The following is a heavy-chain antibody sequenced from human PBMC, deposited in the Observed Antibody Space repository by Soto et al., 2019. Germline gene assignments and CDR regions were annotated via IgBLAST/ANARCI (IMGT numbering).Heavy chain of an antibody. CDR3: ARVPDR. D-gene: IGHD2-2*01. J-gene: IGHJ5*02. V-gene: IGHV4-30-2*01. CDR2: IYHSGST. CDR1: GGSISSGGYS. Sequence: QLPLQESGSGLVKPTQTLSLTCAVSGGSISSGGYSWSWIRQPPGKGLEWIGYIYHSGSTYYNPSLKSRVTISVDRSKNQFSLKLSSVTAADTAVYYCARVPDRWGQGTLVTVSS.